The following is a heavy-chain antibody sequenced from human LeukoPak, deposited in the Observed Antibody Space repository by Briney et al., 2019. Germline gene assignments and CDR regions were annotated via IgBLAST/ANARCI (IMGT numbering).Heavy chain of an antibody. CDR1: GFTFSGYA. J-gene: IGHJ5*02. Sequence: SGGSLRLSCAASGFTFSGYAMSWVRQAPGKGLEWVSAISSGGSTYYADSVKGRFTISRDNSKNTLYLQMNSLRAEDTAVYYCAKDPTGGWFDPWGQGTLVTVSS. D-gene: IGHD1-14*01. CDR3: AKDPTGGWFDP. CDR2: ISSGGST. V-gene: IGHV3-23*01.